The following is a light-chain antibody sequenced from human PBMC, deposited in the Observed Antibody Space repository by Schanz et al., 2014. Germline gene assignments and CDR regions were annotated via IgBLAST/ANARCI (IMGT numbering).Light chain of an antibody. CDR2: DVS. V-gene: IGLV2-14*01. CDR1: SSDVGGYNY. J-gene: IGLJ3*02. CDR3: SSYSIRLIGV. Sequence: QSALTQPASVSGSPGQSITISCTGTSSDVGGYNYVSWYQQHPGKAPKLMIYDVSNRPSGVSNRFSAARSGNTASLTISGLQSEDEADYYCSSYSIRLIGVFGGGTKSPS.